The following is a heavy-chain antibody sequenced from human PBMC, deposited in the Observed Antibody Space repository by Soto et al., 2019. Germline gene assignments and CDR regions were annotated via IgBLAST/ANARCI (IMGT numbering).Heavy chain of an antibody. CDR1: GGTFSSYA. V-gene: IGHV1-69*05. J-gene: IGHJ6*02. CDR3: ARAVEGSPEDYYYYGMDV. CDR2: IIPNCGTA. Sequence: GASVKVSCKASGGTFSSYAISWVRQAPGQGLEWMGGIIPNCGTANYAQKFQGRVTMTRNTSISTAYMELSSLRSEDTAVYYCARAVEGSPEDYYYYGMDVWGQGTTVTVSS. D-gene: IGHD2-2*01.